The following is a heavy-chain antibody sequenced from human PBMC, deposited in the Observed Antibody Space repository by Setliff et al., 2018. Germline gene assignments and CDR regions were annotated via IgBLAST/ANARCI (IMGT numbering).Heavy chain of an antibody. CDR2: ALDDGRA. Sequence: SETLSLTCTVSGGSITSGSFFWGWIRQSPGRGLEWIGSALDDGRASYNESFEGRVTISVDTSKNQFSLRLSSVDASDTATYYCARHHGIVGYYGSGTYTRWFDYWGQGTLVTVSS. J-gene: IGHJ4*02. CDR1: GGSITSGSFF. CDR3: ARHHGIVGYYGSGTYTRWFDY. D-gene: IGHD3-10*01. V-gene: IGHV4-39*01.